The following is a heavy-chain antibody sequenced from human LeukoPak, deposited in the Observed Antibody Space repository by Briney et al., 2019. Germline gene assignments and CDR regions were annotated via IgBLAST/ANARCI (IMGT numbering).Heavy chain of an antibody. V-gene: IGHV3-21*01. D-gene: IGHD3-3*01. Sequence: PGRSLRLSCAASGFTFSDYTLNWVRQPPGKGLEWVSSFTGDSNYIYYADSVKGRFTISRDNAKNSLYLHVNSLRAEDTAVYYCAKGDGTDFWSGSIVGDYWGQGTLVTVSS. J-gene: IGHJ4*02. CDR2: FTGDSNYI. CDR1: GFTFSDYT. CDR3: AKGDGTDFWSGSIVGDY.